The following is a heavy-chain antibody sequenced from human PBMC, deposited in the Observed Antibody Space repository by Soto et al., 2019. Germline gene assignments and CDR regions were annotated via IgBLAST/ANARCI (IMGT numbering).Heavy chain of an antibody. CDR1: GYTFTNYG. CDR2: INTYNGNT. D-gene: IGHD3-10*01. J-gene: IGHJ5*02. V-gene: IGHV1-18*01. Sequence: ASVKVSCKASGYTFTNYGTSWVRQAPGQGLEWMGWINTYNGNTNHAQKLQGRVTMTTDTSTSTAYMELRSLRSDDTAVYYCARGVGSGTYYNQYNWFDPWGQGTLVTVSS. CDR3: ARGVGSGTYYNQYNWFDP.